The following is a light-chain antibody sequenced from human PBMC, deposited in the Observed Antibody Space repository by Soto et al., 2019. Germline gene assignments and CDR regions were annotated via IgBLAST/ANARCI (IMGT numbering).Light chain of an antibody. CDR2: EVA. Sequence: QSALTQPASVSGSPVQSITISCTGTSTDPATYDLVSWYQQHPGKAPQLIIYEVAKRPSGVSARFSGSQSGDTASLTISGLQAADEAYYYCCSRLFGGGTKLTVL. CDR1: STDPATYDL. CDR3: CSRL. J-gene: IGLJ2*01. V-gene: IGLV2-23*02.